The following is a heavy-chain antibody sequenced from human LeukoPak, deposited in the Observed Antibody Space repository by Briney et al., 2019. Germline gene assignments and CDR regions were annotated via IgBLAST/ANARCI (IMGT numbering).Heavy chain of an antibody. J-gene: IGHJ4*02. Sequence: PGGSLRLSCAASGFTFSSYWMHWVRQAPGKGLVWVSRINSDGSSTSYADSVKGRFTISRDNAKNTLYLQMNSLRAEDTAVYYCAKLTTYSGSPSGFDYWGQGTLVTVSS. D-gene: IGHD1-26*01. CDR1: GFTFSSYW. V-gene: IGHV3-74*01. CDR3: AKLTTYSGSPSGFDY. CDR2: INSDGSST.